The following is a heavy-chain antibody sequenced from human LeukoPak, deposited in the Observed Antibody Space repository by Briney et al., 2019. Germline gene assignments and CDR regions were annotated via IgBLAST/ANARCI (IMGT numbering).Heavy chain of an antibody. D-gene: IGHD2-2*01. Sequence: GASVKVSCKASGGTFSSYAISWVRQAPGQGLEWMGGIIPIFGTANYAQKFQGRVTITADESTSTAYMELSSLRSEDTAVYYCASRLSSTSCQWGQGTLVTVSS. CDR3: ASRLSSTSCQ. V-gene: IGHV1-69*13. CDR1: GGTFSSYA. J-gene: IGHJ4*02. CDR2: IIPIFGTA.